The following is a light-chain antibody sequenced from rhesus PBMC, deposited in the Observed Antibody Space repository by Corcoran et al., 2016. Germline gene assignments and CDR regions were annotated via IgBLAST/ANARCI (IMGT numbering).Light chain of an antibody. CDR1: SSDIGGYNR. Sequence: QAAPTQSPSVSGSPGQSVTLSCTGTSSDIGGYNRVSWYQQHPGKTPKLLIFEVSKRPSGVSDRFSGSKSGNTASLSISGLQAEDEADYFCSSYTSSSTFIFGAGTRLSVL. J-gene: IGLJ1*01. CDR2: EVS. V-gene: IGLV2-13*03. CDR3: SSYTSSSTFI.